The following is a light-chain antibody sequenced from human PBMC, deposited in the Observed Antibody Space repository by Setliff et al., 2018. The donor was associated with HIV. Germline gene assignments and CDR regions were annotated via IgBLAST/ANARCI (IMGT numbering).Light chain of an antibody. V-gene: IGLV2-23*02. CDR1: SSDVGSYNL. J-gene: IGLJ2*01. CDR3: CSYAGRSTVV. CDR2: EVS. Sequence: HSALTQPASVSGSPGQSITISCTGTSSDVGSYNLVSWYQQHPGKAPKFMIYEVSKRPSGVSNRFSGSKSGNTASLTISGLQAEDEADYYCCSYAGRSTVVFGGGTKVTVL.